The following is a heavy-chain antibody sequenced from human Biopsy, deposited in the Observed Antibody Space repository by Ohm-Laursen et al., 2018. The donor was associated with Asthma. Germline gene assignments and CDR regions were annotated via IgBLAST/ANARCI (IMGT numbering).Heavy chain of an antibody. CDR3: ARSAKTIFGVVMGSYYYGMDV. CDR1: GGSFSGYY. V-gene: IGHV4-34*01. Sequence: GTLSLTCAVYGGSFSGYYWSWIRPPPGKGLEWIGEINHSGSTNYNPSFKSRITISVDTSKNQFSLKLSSGAAADTAVYYCARSAKTIFGVVMGSYYYGMDVWGQGTTVTVSS. CDR2: INHSGST. D-gene: IGHD3-3*01. J-gene: IGHJ6*02.